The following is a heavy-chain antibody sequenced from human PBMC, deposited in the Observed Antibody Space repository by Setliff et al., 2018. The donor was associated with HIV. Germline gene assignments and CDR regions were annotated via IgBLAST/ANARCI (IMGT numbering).Heavy chain of an antibody. CDR3: ARDGGSVSYLSSGYFDY. J-gene: IGHJ4*01. CDR2: IYSGGTT. D-gene: IGHD2-8*01. V-gene: IGHV3-53*01. CDR1: GFRVNDYH. Sequence: PGGSLRLSCAASGFRVNDYHMSWVRQAPGKGLEWVSLIYSGGTTFYTDSVRGRLTTFRDSSKNTLYLQMNNVRDDDTAVYYCARDGGSVSYLSSGYFDYWGLGTLVTV.